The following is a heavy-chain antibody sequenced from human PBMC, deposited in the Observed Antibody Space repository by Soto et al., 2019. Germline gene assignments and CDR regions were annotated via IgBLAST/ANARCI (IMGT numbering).Heavy chain of an antibody. D-gene: IGHD3-3*01. J-gene: IGHJ5*02. Sequence: QVQLQQWGAGLWKPSETLSLTCAVSGGSFTGYYWSWIRQPPGKGLEWIGEISHSGSTNYNPSLKSRVTISLDTSKNQFSLKLTSVTAADAAVYYCARRRVRGAIFGQNWFDPWGQGTLVTVSS. CDR1: GGSFTGYY. V-gene: IGHV4-34*02. CDR2: ISHSGST. CDR3: ARRRVRGAIFGQNWFDP.